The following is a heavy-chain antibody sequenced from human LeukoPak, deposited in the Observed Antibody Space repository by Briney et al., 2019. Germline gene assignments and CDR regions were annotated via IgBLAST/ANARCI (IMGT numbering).Heavy chain of an antibody. D-gene: IGHD4-23*01. V-gene: IGHV1-8*01. J-gene: IGHJ4*02. Sequence: ASVKVSCKASGYTFTSYDINRVRQATGQGLEWTGWMNPNSGNTGYAQKFQGRVTMTRNTSISTAYMELSSLRSGDTAVYYCARGRTTVVTRVFGYWGQGTLVTVSS. CDR1: GYTFTSYD. CDR3: ARGRTTVVTRVFGY. CDR2: MNPNSGNT.